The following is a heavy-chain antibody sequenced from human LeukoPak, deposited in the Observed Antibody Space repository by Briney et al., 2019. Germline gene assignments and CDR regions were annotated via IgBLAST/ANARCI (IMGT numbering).Heavy chain of an antibody. Sequence: APVKVSCKASGYTFTGYYMHWVRQAPGQGLEWMGWINPNSGGTNYAQKFQGRVTMTRDTSISTAYRELSRLRSDDTAVYYCASGYYYDSSGYYYWGQGTLVTVSS. D-gene: IGHD3-22*01. CDR1: GYTFTGYY. J-gene: IGHJ4*02. V-gene: IGHV1-2*02. CDR2: INPNSGGT. CDR3: ASGYYYDSSGYYY.